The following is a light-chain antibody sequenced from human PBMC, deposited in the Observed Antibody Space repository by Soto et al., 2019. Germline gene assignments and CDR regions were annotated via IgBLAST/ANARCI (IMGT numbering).Light chain of an antibody. Sequence: AIRMTQSPSSFSASTGDRVSITCRATQDIGTYLAWYQQIPGKAPKLLIYDASTLQTGVPSRFSGSGSGTDFTLTIRGLQPEDFATYYCQHTNNFPLTFGPGTKVDIK. CDR1: QDIGTY. V-gene: IGKV1-8*01. CDR3: QHTNNFPLT. CDR2: DAS. J-gene: IGKJ3*01.